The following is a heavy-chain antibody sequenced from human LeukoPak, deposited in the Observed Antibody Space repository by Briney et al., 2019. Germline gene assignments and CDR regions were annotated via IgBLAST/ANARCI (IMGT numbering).Heavy chain of an antibody. J-gene: IGHJ2*01. CDR2: ITGSSTWT. V-gene: IGHV3-23*01. Sequence: PGASLRLSCEASGCTFGTFGMSWVRQAPGKGLQWVSGITGSSTWTYYAASVKGRFTVSRDNSQNTLHLQMNSLRADDTAVYYCARELVSSGTGYFDLWGRGTLVTVSS. D-gene: IGHD3-10*01. CDR3: ARELVSSGTGYFDL. CDR1: GCTFGTFG.